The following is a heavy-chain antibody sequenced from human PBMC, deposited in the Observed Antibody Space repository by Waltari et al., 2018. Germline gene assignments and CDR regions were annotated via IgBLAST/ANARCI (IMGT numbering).Heavy chain of an antibody. CDR1: GYIFISNA. D-gene: IGHD3-3*01. V-gene: IGHV7-4-1*02. Sequence: QVQLVQSGSELKKPGASVKVSGKASGYIFISNATNWVRQATGQGLEWMGWINPNTGTPMYAQGFTERFVFSLDTSVTTAYLQITSLKAEDTAIYYCARGHDFWSGYQNALDYWGQGTLVTVSS. CDR3: ARGHDFWSGYQNALDY. CDR2: INPNTGTP. J-gene: IGHJ4*02.